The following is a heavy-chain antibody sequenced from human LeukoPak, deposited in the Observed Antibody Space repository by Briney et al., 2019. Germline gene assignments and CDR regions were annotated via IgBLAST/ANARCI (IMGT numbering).Heavy chain of an antibody. V-gene: IGHV1-69*04. CDR2: IILVLGIA. J-gene: IGHJ4*02. D-gene: IGHD3-22*01. Sequence: TVKVSCKASGGTFSSYVISWVRQAPGQGLEWMGRIILVLGIANYAQKFQGRVTITADKSTSTAYMELSSLRSEDTAVYYCASPPADYYDSRDYFDYWGQGTLVTVSS. CDR1: GGTFSSYV. CDR3: ASPPADYYDSRDYFDY.